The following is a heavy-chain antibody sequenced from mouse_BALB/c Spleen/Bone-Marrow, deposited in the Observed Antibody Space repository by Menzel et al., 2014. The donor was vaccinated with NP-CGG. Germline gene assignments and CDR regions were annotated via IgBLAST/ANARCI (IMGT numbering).Heavy chain of an antibody. CDR3: SSYAMDY. CDR1: GFNIKDTY. J-gene: IGHJ4*01. Sequence: VQLKESGAELVKPGASVKLSCTASGFNIKDTYMHWVKQRPEQGLEWIGRIDPANGNTKYDPKFQGKATITADTSSNTAYLQLSSLTSEDTAVYYGSSYAMDYWGQGTSVTVPS. CDR2: IDPANGNT. V-gene: IGHV14-3*02.